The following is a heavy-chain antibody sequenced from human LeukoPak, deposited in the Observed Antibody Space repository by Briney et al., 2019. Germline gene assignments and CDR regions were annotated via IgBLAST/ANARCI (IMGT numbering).Heavy chain of an antibody. CDR1: GDSISSSY. D-gene: IGHD5-18*01. J-gene: IGHJ5*02. CDR2: VSYSGST. CDR3: ARGGQLNWFDP. Sequence: SETLSLTCTVSGDSISSSYWSWIRQPPGKGLEWIGYVSYSGSTSSNPSLRSRVTISVDTSKNQFSLRLTSVTAADTAMYYCARGGQLNWFDPWGQGTLVTVSS. V-gene: IGHV4-59*01.